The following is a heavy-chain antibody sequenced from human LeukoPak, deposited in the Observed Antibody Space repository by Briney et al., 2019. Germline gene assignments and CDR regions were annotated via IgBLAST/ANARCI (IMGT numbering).Heavy chain of an antibody. J-gene: IGHJ4*02. CDR1: GYTFTSYG. V-gene: IGHV1-18*01. CDR2: ISAYNGNT. CDR3: ARTSFTIFGVVIILRGVLDY. D-gene: IGHD3-3*01. Sequence: ASVKVSCKASGYTFTSYGISWVRQAPGQGLEWMGWISAYNGNTNYAQKLQSRVTMTTDTSTSTAYMELRSLRSDDTAVYYCARTSFTIFGVVIILRGVLDYWGQGTLVTVSS.